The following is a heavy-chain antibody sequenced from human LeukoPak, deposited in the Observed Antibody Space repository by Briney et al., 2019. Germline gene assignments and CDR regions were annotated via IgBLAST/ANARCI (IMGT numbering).Heavy chain of an antibody. J-gene: IGHJ4*02. D-gene: IGHD2-15*01. CDR3: ARIFCSGASCYSHDY. CDR1: GYSISSGYS. Sequence: PSETLSLTCTVSGYSISSGYSWGWIRQPPGKGLEWIGTIYHSGGTYYSPSLKSRVTISLDTSKNPFSLRLTSVTAADTAVYYCARIFCSGASCYSHDYWGQGTLVTVSS. CDR2: IYHSGGT. V-gene: IGHV4-38-2*02.